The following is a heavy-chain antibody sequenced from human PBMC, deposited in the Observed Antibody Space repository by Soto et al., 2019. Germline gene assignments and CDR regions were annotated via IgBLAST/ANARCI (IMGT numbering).Heavy chain of an antibody. CDR2: ISYDGSNK. J-gene: IGHJ6*02. D-gene: IGHD2-15*01. CDR1: EFTFRSYG. V-gene: IGHV3-30*18. Sequence: SLRLSYTASEFTFRSYGMHCVHQAPGKGLDSAAAISYDGSNKYYAECVKGRFTISRDNSKNTLYVQMNNLRAEDTAVYYCAKDEMVYSYYGMDVWGQGTKVTVSS. CDR3: AKDEMVYSYYGMDV.